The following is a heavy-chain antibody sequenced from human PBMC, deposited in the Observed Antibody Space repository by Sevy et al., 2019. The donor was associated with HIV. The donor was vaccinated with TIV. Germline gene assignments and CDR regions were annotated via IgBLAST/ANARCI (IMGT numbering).Heavy chain of an antibody. CDR1: GYGFVRYG. V-gene: IGHV1-18*01. D-gene: IGHD2-2*02. Sequence: ASVKVSCKTFGYGFVRYGLSWVRQAPGQGLEGMGWISADKGNTKYAQKFQARITMTTNTSTGTGYMELRRQRSDDTAIYYCARARLNNILYCFYGMDVWGQGTTVTVSS. J-gene: IGHJ6*02. CDR3: ARARLNNILYCFYGMDV. CDR2: ISADKGNT.